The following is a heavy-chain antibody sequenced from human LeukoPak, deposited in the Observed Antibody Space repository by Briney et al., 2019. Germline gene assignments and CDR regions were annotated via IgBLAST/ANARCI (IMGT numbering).Heavy chain of an antibody. V-gene: IGHV1-69*01. D-gene: IGHD3-10*01. CDR2: INPIFNIL. CDR3: AAGRRLGELFFDY. Sequence: SVTVSFKASQGTFFSYSLDWVRQAPGQELEWLGGINPIFNILNYAQKFRGRVTITADESTNTAYMDLSSLKYDDTAVYYCAAGRRLGELFFDYWGQGALVTVSS. CDR1: QGTFFSYS. J-gene: IGHJ4*02.